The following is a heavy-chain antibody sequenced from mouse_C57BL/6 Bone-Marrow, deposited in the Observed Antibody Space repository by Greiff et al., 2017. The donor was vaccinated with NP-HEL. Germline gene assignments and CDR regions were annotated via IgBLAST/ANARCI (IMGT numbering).Heavy chain of an antibody. D-gene: IGHD2-3*01. J-gene: IGHJ2*01. Sequence: EVKLVESGPGMVKPSQSLSLTCTVTGYSITSGYDWHWIRHFPGNKLEWMGYISYSGSTNYNPSLKSRISITHDTSKNHFFLKLNSVTTEDTATYYCARIYDGYFDYWGQGTTLTVSS. CDR3: ARIYDGYFDY. CDR2: ISYSGST. V-gene: IGHV3-1*01. CDR1: GYSITSGYD.